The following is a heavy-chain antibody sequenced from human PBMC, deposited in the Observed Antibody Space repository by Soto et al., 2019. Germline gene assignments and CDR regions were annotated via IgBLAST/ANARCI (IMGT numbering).Heavy chain of an antibody. V-gene: IGHV3-23*01. CDR1: GFPPTTTP. Sequence: GGSLRLSCAGSGFPPTTTPLSLVRQPPGKGLEWVTTISGTASRTYYVDSVKGRFFISRDNSKNTVTLQMNNLALDDTAVYYCATYVRYFDNWGQGTRVTVSS. D-gene: IGHD3-10*02. CDR3: ATYVRYFDN. CDR2: ISGTASRT. J-gene: IGHJ4*02.